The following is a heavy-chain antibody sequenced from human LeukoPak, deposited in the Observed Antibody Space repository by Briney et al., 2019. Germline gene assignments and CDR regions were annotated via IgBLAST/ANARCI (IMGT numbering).Heavy chain of an antibody. CDR1: GFTFSGCE. Sequence: GGSLRLSCVVSGFTFSGCEMNWVRQAPGEGLEWVSYISASGSSIYYADSVKGRFTISRDNAKNSLYLQMNSLRAEDTAVYYCARIRGARSRWGQGTLVTVSS. D-gene: IGHD3-10*01. V-gene: IGHV3-48*03. J-gene: IGHJ4*02. CDR2: ISASGSSI. CDR3: ARIRGARSR.